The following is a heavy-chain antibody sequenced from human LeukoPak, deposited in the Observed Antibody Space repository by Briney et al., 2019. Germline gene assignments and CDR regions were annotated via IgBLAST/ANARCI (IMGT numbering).Heavy chain of an antibody. CDR2: ISYDGSNK. CDR1: GFTFSSYA. Sequence: GGSLRLSCAASGFTFSSYAMYWVRQAPGKGLEWVAVISYDGSNKYYADSVKGRFTTSRDNSKNTLYLQMNSLRAEDTAVYYCARWATVVTPDYWGQGTLVTVSS. D-gene: IGHD4-23*01. J-gene: IGHJ4*02. CDR3: ARWATVVTPDY. V-gene: IGHV3-30-3*01.